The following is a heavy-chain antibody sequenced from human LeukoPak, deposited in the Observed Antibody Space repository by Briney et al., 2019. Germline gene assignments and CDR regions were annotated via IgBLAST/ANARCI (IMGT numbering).Heavy chain of an antibody. J-gene: IGHJ4*02. Sequence: PSETLSLTCTVSGGSISSYYWSWIRQPPGKGLEWIGYIYYSGSTNYNPSLKSRVTILVDTSKNQFSLKLSSVTAADTAVYYCATLIDYGGNGVDYWGQGTLVTVSS. D-gene: IGHD4-23*01. CDR3: ATLIDYGGNGVDY. V-gene: IGHV4-59*01. CDR1: GGSISSYY. CDR2: IYYSGST.